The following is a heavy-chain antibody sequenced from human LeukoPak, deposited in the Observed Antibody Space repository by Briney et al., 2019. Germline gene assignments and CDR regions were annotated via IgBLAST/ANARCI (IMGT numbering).Heavy chain of an antibody. CDR1: GGSFSGYY. CDR3: ARVVRGVHYYYYYYMDV. V-gene: IGHV4-34*01. CDR2: INHSGST. Sequence: SETLSLTCAVYGGSFSGYYWSWIRQPPGKGLEWIGEINHSGSTNYNPSLKSRVTISVDTSKNQFSLKLSSVTAADTAVYYCARVVRGVHYYYYYYMDVWGKGTTVTISS. J-gene: IGHJ6*03. D-gene: IGHD3-10*01.